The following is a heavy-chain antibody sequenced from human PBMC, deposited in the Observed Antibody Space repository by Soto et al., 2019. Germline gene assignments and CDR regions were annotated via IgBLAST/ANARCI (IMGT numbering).Heavy chain of an antibody. CDR1: GGSINSGGYY. D-gene: IGHD1-26*01. CDR3: ASAYSGSPGFDY. V-gene: IGHV4-31*03. J-gene: IGHJ4*02. CDR2: IYHIENT. Sequence: PSETLSLTCTVSGGSINSGGYYWSWIRQHPVKGLEWIGYIYHIENTYYNPSLKGRLTISMDTSKNQFSLKLNSVTAADTAVYFFASAYSGSPGFDYWGQGPLVTAPQ.